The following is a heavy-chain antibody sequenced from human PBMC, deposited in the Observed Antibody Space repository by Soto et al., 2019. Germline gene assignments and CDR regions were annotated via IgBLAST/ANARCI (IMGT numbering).Heavy chain of an antibody. V-gene: IGHV2-5*02. CDR3: AHRRNYDGSWNEGVFDY. J-gene: IGHJ4*02. Sequence: QITLKESGPTLVKPTQTLTLTCTFSGFSLTSRPVGVGWVRQPPGKALEWLAFIYWDDDKRYSPSLRSTLTLTKDASKTQGVLTLTNMDPVDTATYYCAHRRNYDGSWNEGVFDYWGQGILVTVSS. CDR1: GFSLTSRPVG. CDR2: IYWDDDK. D-gene: IGHD3-16*01.